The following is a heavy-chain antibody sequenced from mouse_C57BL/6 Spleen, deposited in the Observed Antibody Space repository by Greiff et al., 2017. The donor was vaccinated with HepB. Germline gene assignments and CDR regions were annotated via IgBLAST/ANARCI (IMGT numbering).Heavy chain of an antibody. CDR3: ARGGTYGNYGYAMDY. J-gene: IGHJ4*01. V-gene: IGHV1-52*01. CDR2: IDPSDSET. D-gene: IGHD2-1*01. CDR1: GYTFTSYW. Sequence: QVQLQQPGAELVRPGSSVKLSCKASGYTFTSYWMHWVKQRPIPGLEWIGNIDPSDSETHYNQKFKDKATLTVDKSSSTAYRQRSSLTSEDSAVYYCARGGTYGNYGYAMDYWGQGTSVTVSS.